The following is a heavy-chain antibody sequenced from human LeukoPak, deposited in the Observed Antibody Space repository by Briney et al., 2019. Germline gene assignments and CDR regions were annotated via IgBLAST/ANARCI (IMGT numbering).Heavy chain of an antibody. CDR3: ARDLSHCSGGSCYSAHFDY. Sequence: ETLSLTCTVSGGSISSGDYYWSWIRQPPGKGLVWVSRINTDMSSTIYTDSVKGRFTISRDNAKNTLYLQMNSLRAEDTAVYYCARDLSHCSGGSCYSAHFDYWGLGTLVTVSS. D-gene: IGHD2-15*01. V-gene: IGHV3-74*01. CDR2: INTDMSST. CDR1: GGSISSGDYY. J-gene: IGHJ4*02.